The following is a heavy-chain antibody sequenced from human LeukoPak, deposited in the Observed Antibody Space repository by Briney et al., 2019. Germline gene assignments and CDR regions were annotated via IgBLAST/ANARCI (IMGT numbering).Heavy chain of an antibody. CDR2: ISSSSSYI. D-gene: IGHD3-16*02. Sequence: PGGSLRLSCAASGFTFTNAWMNWVRQAPGKGLEWVSSISSSSSYIYYADSVKGRFTISRDNAKNSLYLQMNSLRAEDTAVYYCARDLYDYVWGSYPPGYWGQGTLVTVSS. J-gene: IGHJ4*02. V-gene: IGHV3-21*01. CDR3: ARDLYDYVWGSYPPGY. CDR1: GFTFTNAW.